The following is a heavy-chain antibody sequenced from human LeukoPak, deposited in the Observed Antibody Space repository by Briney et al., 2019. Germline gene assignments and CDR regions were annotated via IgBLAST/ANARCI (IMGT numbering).Heavy chain of an antibody. Sequence: GGSLRLSCAASGFTGSSNSMNWVRQAPGKGLEWVSYIGTTSGAIYYADSVKGRFTISRDSAKNSLYLQMNSLRAEDTAVYYCARFRTWGDKAFDYWGQGTLVTVSS. CDR1: GFTGSSNS. CDR2: IGTTSGAI. CDR3: ARFRTWGDKAFDY. D-gene: IGHD2-21*02. J-gene: IGHJ4*02. V-gene: IGHV3-48*01.